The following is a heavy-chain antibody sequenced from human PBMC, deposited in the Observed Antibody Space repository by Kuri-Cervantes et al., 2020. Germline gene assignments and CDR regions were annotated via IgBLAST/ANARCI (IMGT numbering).Heavy chain of an antibody. J-gene: IGHJ6*03. Sequence: LSLTCAASGFTFSSYSMNWVRQAPGKGLEWVSAISGSGGSTYYADTVKGRFTISRDNSKNTLYLQMNSLRAEDTAVYYCARAPYDFWSGFLVLGYMDVWGKGTTVTVSS. CDR2: ISGSGGST. CDR1: GFTFSSYS. D-gene: IGHD3-3*01. V-gene: IGHV3-23*01. CDR3: ARAPYDFWSGFLVLGYMDV.